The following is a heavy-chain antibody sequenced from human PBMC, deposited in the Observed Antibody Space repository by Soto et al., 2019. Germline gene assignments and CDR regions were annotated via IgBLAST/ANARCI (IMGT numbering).Heavy chain of an antibody. CDR2: IYYSGST. CDR3: ARGRRKLKYFDY. V-gene: IGHV4-30-4*01. CDR1: GGSISSGDYY. Sequence: PSETLSLTCTVSGGSISSGDYYWSWIRQPPGKGLEWIGYIYYSGSTYYNPSLKSRVTISVDTSKNQFSLKLSSVTAADTAVYYCARGRRKLKYFDYWGQGTLVTVSS. J-gene: IGHJ4*02.